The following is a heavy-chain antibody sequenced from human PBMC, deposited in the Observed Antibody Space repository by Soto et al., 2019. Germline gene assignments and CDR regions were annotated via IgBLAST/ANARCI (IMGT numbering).Heavy chain of an antibody. CDR2: ISSSGYYI. V-gene: IGHV3-21*01. Sequence: PGGSLRLSCAASGFTFSNFNMNWVRQAPGKGLEWVSSISSSGYYIHYADSVKGRFTISRDNANNSLYLQMNSLRVEDTAVYYCVRAYCSGGYCDYGMDVWGQGTTVTVSS. J-gene: IGHJ6*02. CDR1: GFTFSNFN. D-gene: IGHD2-15*01. CDR3: VRAYCSGGYCDYGMDV.